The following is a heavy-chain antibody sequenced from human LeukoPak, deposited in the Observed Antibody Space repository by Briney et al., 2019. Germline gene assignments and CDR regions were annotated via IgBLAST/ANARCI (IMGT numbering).Heavy chain of an antibody. CDR2: ISYDGSNK. Sequence: GGSLRLSCAASGFTFSSYGMHWVRQAPGKGLEWVAVISYDGSNKYYADSVKGRFTISRDNSKNTLYLQMNSLRAEDTAVYYCAKDKQLGIYYYYGMDVWGQGTTVTVSS. V-gene: IGHV3-30*18. CDR3: AKDKQLGIYYYYGMDV. D-gene: IGHD7-27*01. CDR1: GFTFSSYG. J-gene: IGHJ6*02.